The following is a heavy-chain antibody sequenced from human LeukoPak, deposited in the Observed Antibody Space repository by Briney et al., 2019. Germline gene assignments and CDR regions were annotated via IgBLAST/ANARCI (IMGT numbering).Heavy chain of an antibody. D-gene: IGHD1-26*01. Sequence: PGRSLRLSCAASGFTFNSYGMHWVRQAPGKGLEWVALISPDGRNTDYADSVRGRFSISRDNSRNMLYLQMNSLRADDTAMYYCAKDRTTVGTDYWGQGTLVTVSS. CDR3: AKDRTTVGTDY. V-gene: IGHV3-30*18. CDR1: GFTFNSYG. J-gene: IGHJ4*02. CDR2: ISPDGRNT.